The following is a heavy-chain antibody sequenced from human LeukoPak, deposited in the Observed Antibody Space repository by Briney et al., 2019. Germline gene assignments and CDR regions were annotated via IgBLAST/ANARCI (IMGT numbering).Heavy chain of an antibody. CDR3: AKAGTPPGYYYMDV. V-gene: IGHV3-43D*03. D-gene: IGHD1-14*01. Sequence: PGGSLRLSCAASGFTFSSYAMHWVRQAPGKGLEWVSLISWDGGSTYYADSVKGRFTISRDNSKNSLYLQMNSLRAEDTALYYCAKAGTPPGYYYMDVWGKGTTVTVSS. CDR1: GFTFSSYA. J-gene: IGHJ6*03. CDR2: ISWDGGST.